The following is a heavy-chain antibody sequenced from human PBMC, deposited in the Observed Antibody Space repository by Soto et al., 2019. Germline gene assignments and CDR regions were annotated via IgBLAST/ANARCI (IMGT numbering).Heavy chain of an antibody. Sequence: EVQLVESGGGLVKPGGSLRLSCAASGLPFSSHTMNWVRQAPGMGLEWVSSITSSGSDMYYADSVKGRFTISRDNAKNSLYLQLNSRLAEDTAVYYCAIQAGLDVWGQGTTVNVSS. CDR1: GLPFSSHT. CDR3: AIQAGLDV. J-gene: IGHJ6*02. CDR2: ITSSGSDM. V-gene: IGHV3-21*02. D-gene: IGHD1-1*01.